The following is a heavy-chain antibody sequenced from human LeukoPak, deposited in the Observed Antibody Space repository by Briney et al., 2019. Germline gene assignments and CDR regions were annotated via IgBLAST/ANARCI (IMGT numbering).Heavy chain of an antibody. D-gene: IGHD3-9*01. CDR3: ARDLDWLLFDY. CDR1: GFTLSADW. Sequence: PGGSLRLSCAASGFTLSADWMHWVRQAPGKGLVWVSRVKYDGSTTTYADSVKGRFTISRDNAKNILYLQMNSLRVEDTAVYYCARDLDWLLFDYWGQGTLVTVSS. J-gene: IGHJ4*02. V-gene: IGHV3-74*01. CDR2: VKYDGSTT.